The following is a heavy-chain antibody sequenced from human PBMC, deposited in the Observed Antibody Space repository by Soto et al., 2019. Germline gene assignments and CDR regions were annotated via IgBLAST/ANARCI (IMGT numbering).Heavy chain of an antibody. CDR2: ISYDGSVK. CDR1: GFTFSSYG. CDR3: AKGYNYDGNIRLGHDY. J-gene: IGHJ4*02. D-gene: IGHD3-10*01. Sequence: QVQLVESGGGVVQPGRSLRLSCAASGFTFSSYGIHWVRQAPGKGLEWVAVISYDGSVKYYADSVKGRFTISRDNSKNTLYLQMNSLRVEDTAVYYCAKGYNYDGNIRLGHDYWGQGTLVTVSS. V-gene: IGHV3-30*18.